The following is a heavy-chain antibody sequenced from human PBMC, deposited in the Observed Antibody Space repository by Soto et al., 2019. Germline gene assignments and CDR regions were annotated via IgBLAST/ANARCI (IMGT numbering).Heavy chain of an antibody. J-gene: IGHJ4*02. CDR2: IYDSGST. V-gene: IGHV4-31*03. CDR3: ARVGNYYDSSCYYYPLDY. CDR1: GGSISSGGYY. Sequence: QVQLQESGPGLVKPSQTLSLTCTVSGGSISSGGYYWRWIRQHPGKGLEWIGYIYDSGSTYYNPSLTSRVIISVYTSKIQFSLKLSCVTAADTAVYYCARVGNYYDSSCYYYPLDYWGQGTLVTVSS. D-gene: IGHD3-22*01.